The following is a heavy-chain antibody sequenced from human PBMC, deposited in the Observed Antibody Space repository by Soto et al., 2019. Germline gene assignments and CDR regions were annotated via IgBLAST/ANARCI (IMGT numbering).Heavy chain of an antibody. CDR3: ARHHGPTTSENWFYP. D-gene: IGHD5-12*01. J-gene: IGHJ5*02. CDR1: GYTFFTYD. Sequence: QVHLVQSGVEVKTPGASVKVSCQASGYTFFTYDISWVRQAPGQGLEWMGWISTYSGDTKYAQKFQGRVTMTTDTSTTTAYLELRSLRSDDTAVYYCARHHGPTTSENWFYPWGHGTLVTVSS. CDR2: ISTYSGDT. V-gene: IGHV1-18*01.